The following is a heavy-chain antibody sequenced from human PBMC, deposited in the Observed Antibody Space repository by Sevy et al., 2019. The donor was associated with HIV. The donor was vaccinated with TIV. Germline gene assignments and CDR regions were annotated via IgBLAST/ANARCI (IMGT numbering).Heavy chain of an antibody. CDR3: ARDLVLPATTDYYYYGMDV. V-gene: IGHV3-21*01. J-gene: IGHJ6*02. D-gene: IGHD2-15*01. CDR1: GFAFSTYN. CDR2: ISSSSTYI. Sequence: GGSLRLSCAASGFAFSTYNMNWVGQAPGKGLEWVSSISSSSTYIYYADSVKGRFTISRDNAKNSLYLQMNSLRAEDTAVYYCARDLVLPATTDYYYYGMDVWGQGTTVTVSS.